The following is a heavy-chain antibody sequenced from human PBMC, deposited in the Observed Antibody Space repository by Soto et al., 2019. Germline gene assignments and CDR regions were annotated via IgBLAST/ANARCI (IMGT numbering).Heavy chain of an antibody. J-gene: IGHJ4*02. CDR2: TYYRSKWYN. CDR3: ASGYSSSSKGFDS. V-gene: IGHV6-1*01. Sequence: PSPTLSLTCAISGDSVSSNSAAWNWIRQSSSRGLEWLGRTYYRSKWYNDYAVSVKSRITINPDTSKNQFSLQLNSVTPEDTAVYYCASGYSSSSKGFDSWGQGTLVTVSS. CDR1: GDSVSSNSAA. D-gene: IGHD6-6*01.